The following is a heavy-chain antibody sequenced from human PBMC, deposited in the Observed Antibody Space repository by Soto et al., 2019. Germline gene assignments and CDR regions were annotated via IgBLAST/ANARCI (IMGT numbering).Heavy chain of an antibody. CDR2: ISGSGGST. CDR3: AKDLVGSNADYYDY. V-gene: IGHV3-23*01. Sequence: EVQLLESGGGLVQPGGSLRLSCAASGFTFSSYAMSWVRQAPGKGMEWVAAISGSGGSTYYADSVKGRFTISRENCXNTLYLQMNSLRAEDAAVYYCAKDLVGSNADYYDYWGQGTLVTVSS. J-gene: IGHJ4*02. D-gene: IGHD2-15*01. CDR1: GFTFSSYA.